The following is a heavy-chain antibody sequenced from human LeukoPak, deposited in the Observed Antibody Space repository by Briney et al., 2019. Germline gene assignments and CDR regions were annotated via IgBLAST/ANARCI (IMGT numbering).Heavy chain of an antibody. CDR2: ISSDGSNT. Sequence: PGGSLRLSCAASGFTFSNFWMYWVRQPPGKGLVWVSRISSDGSNTNYADSVKGRFTISRDNAKNTLYLQMDSLRAEDTAVYYCARVGEYDSFDYWGQGTLVTVSS. V-gene: IGHV3-74*01. CDR3: ARVGEYDSFDY. D-gene: IGHD2/OR15-2a*01. J-gene: IGHJ4*02. CDR1: GFTFSNFW.